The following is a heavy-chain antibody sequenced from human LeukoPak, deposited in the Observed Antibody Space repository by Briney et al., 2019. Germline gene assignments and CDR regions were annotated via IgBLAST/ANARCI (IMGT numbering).Heavy chain of an antibody. Sequence: SETLSLTCTGAGGSIRSNYWSWIRQPPGKGLEWIGYVYNSGSTNYNPSLKSRVTISVDMSKNQFSLKLNSVTAADTAVYYCARGSSNWNYDPNLDYWGQGTLVSVSS. D-gene: IGHD1-7*01. CDR1: GGSIRSNY. CDR2: VYNSGST. CDR3: ARGSSNWNYDPNLDY. V-gene: IGHV4-59*01. J-gene: IGHJ4*02.